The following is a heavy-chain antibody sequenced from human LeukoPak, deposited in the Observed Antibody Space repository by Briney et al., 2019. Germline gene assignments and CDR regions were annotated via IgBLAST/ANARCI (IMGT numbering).Heavy chain of an antibody. V-gene: IGHV3-23*01. CDR2: ISGSGDRT. D-gene: IGHD2-21*02. Sequence: AGGSLRLSCAASGITASSYATTWVRQAPGKGLEWVSSISGSGDRTMYADSVKGRFTISRDNFKNTLYLQMNSLRAEDTALYHCAKDPSGDYIGAFDMWGQGTMVTVSS. J-gene: IGHJ3*02. CDR3: AKDPSGDYIGAFDM. CDR1: GITASSYA.